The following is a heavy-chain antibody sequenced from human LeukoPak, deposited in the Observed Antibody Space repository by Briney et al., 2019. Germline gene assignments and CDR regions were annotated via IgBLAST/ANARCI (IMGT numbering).Heavy chain of an antibody. D-gene: IGHD5-18*01. CDR3: ARDLLDTSMVHYWYFDL. J-gene: IGHJ2*01. CDR1: GGSISSSSYY. Sequence: SETLSLTCTVSGGSISSSSYYWGWIRQHPGKGLEWIGYIYYNRSTYFNPSLKSRVTISVDTSKNQFSLQLSSVTAADAAVYYCARDLLDTSMVHYWYFDLWGRGTLVTVSS. V-gene: IGHV4-31*03. CDR2: IYYNRST.